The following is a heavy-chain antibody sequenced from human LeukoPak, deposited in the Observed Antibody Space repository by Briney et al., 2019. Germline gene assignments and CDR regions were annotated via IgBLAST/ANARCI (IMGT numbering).Heavy chain of an antibody. CDR1: GGTFSSYA. CDR3: ARAGAYCSSTSCYHGRGYYYYMDV. D-gene: IGHD2-2*01. Sequence: SVKVSCKASGGTFSSYAISWVRQAPGQGLEWMGGIIPIFGTANYAQKFQGRVTITADESTSTAYMELSSLRSEDTAVYYCARAGAYCSSTSCYHGRGYYYYMDVWGKGTTVTVSS. J-gene: IGHJ6*03. V-gene: IGHV1-69*13. CDR2: IIPIFGTA.